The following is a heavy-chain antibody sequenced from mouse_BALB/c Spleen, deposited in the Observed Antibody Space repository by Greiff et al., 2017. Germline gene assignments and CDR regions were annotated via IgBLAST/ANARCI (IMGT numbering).Heavy chain of an antibody. V-gene: IGHV1S22*01. Sequence: LQQPGSELVRPGASVKLSCKASGYTFTSYWMHWVKQRPGQGLEWIGNIYPGSGSTNYDEKFKSKATLTVDTSSSTAYMQLSSLTSEDSAVYYCSPYYGSSSFAYWGQGTLVTVSA. CDR2: IYPGSGST. D-gene: IGHD1-1*01. J-gene: IGHJ3*01. CDR1: GYTFTSYW. CDR3: SPYYGSSSFAY.